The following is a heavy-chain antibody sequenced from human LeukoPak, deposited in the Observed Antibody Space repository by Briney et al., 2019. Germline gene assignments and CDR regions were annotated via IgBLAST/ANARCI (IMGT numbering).Heavy chain of an antibody. CDR2: ISSSSSYI. V-gene: IGHV3-21*01. Sequence: KPGGSLRLSCAASGFTFSSYSMNWVRQAPGKGLEWVSSISSSSSYIYYADSVKGRFTISRDNAKNSLYLQMNSLRAEDTAVYYCARWAITMVRDPPRSYGMDVWGEGTTVTVSS. CDR3: ARWAITMVRDPPRSYGMDV. D-gene: IGHD3-10*01. J-gene: IGHJ6*04. CDR1: GFTFSSYS.